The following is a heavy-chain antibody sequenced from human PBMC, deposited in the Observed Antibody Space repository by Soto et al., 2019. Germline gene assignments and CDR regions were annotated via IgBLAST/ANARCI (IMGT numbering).Heavy chain of an antibody. CDR1: GFTFSSYA. J-gene: IGHJ5*02. CDR3: GRSRGGGLP. CDR2: ISYDGSNK. Sequence: QVQLVESGGGVVQPGRSLRLSCAASGFTFSSYAMHWVRQAPGKGLEWVAVISYDGSNKYYADSVKGRFTISRDNSKNSLYLQTSGWGAGDRSGFYCGRSRGGGLPWGRGTLVTFSS. D-gene: IGHD3-10*01. V-gene: IGHV3-30-3*01.